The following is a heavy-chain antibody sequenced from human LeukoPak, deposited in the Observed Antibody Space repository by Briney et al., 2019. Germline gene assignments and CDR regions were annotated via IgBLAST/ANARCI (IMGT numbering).Heavy chain of an antibody. D-gene: IGHD3-22*01. V-gene: IGHV1-69*05. Sequence: SVKVSCKASGSSFRSSTFAWVRQAPGRGLEWMGGIIPIFGAPNYALEFQGRATITTDESTSTVYMELSSLRSEDTAMYYCARGCLQVALSSGHLKWLDPWGQGSLVTVSS. J-gene: IGHJ5*02. CDR2: IIPIFGAP. CDR1: GSSFRSST. CDR3: ARGCLQVALSSGHLKWLDP.